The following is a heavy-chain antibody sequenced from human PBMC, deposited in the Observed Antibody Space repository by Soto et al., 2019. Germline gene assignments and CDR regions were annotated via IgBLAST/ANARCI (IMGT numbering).Heavy chain of an antibody. CDR2: ISNSGTYI. CDR3: ARGALCSSTNCFASGAFDI. J-gene: IGHJ3*02. V-gene: IGHV3-21*01. CDR1: GFTFSRYS. D-gene: IGHD2-2*01. Sequence: EVQLVESGGGLVKPGGSLRLSCAASGFTFSRYSINWVRQAPGKGLEWVSSISNSGTYIYYTDSVKGRFTISRDNAKNSLYLQMNSLRAEDTAVYYCARGALCSSTNCFASGAFDIWGQGTRVTVSS.